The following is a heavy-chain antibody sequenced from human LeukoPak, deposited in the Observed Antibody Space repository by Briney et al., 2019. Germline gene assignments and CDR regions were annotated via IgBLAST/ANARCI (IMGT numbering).Heavy chain of an antibody. CDR3: ARSSYSSSWYTQSFLSDYYMDV. Sequence: PGGSLRLSCAASGFTFSSYSMNWVRQAPGKGLEWVSSISSSSSYIYYADSVKGRFTISRDNAKNSLYLQMNSLRAEDTAVYYCARSSYSSSWYTQSFLSDYYMDVWGKGTTVTVSS. CDR1: GFTFSSYS. J-gene: IGHJ6*03. CDR2: ISSSSSYI. D-gene: IGHD6-13*01. V-gene: IGHV3-21*01.